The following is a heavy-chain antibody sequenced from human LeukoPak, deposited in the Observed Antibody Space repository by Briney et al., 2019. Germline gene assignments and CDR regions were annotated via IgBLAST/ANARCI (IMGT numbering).Heavy chain of an antibody. CDR2: INHNGNVN. J-gene: IGHJ6*02. D-gene: IGHD3-16*01. CDR3: ARGGGLDV. CDR1: GFTFSSYW. Sequence: GTSLRLSCAASGFTFSSYWMNWARQAPGKGLEWVASINHNGNVNYYVDSVKGRFTISRDNAKNSLYLQVSNLRAEDTAVYFCARGGGLDVWGQGATVTVSS. V-gene: IGHV3-7*03.